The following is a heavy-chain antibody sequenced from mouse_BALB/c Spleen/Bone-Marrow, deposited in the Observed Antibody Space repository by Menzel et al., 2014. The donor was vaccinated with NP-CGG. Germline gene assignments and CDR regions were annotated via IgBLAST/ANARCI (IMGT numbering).Heavy chain of an antibody. CDR3: ARQGVYYGKTYYAMDY. CDR1: GFTFSSYI. CDR2: ISNGGSNP. Sequence: EVKVVESGGGLVQPGGSLKISCAASGFTFSSYIMSWVRQTPEKRLEWVAYISNGGSNPYYPDTVKGRFTISRDNAKNTLYLQMISLKSEDTAMYYCARQGVYYGKTYYAMDYWGQGTSVTVSS. D-gene: IGHD2-1*01. J-gene: IGHJ4*01. V-gene: IGHV5-12-2*01.